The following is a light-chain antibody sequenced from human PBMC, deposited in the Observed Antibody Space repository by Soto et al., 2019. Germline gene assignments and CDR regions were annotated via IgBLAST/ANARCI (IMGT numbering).Light chain of an antibody. Sequence: DIQMTQSPSTLSASVGDRVTITCRARQSISGSLAWYQQKPGKAPKLLIYEASNLKSGDPSRFSGSGSGTEYTLTISCCQPEDSASYYCQQYNGYGSFGQGTRVEIK. CDR1: QSISGS. V-gene: IGKV1-5*03. J-gene: IGKJ1*01. CDR2: EAS. CDR3: QQYNGYGS.